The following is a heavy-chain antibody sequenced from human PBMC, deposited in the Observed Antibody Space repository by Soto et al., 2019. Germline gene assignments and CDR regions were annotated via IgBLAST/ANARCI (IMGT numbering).Heavy chain of an antibody. CDR3: AKGWADY. CDR2: ISGNGGST. J-gene: IGHJ4*02. Sequence: EGQLLDSGGGLVQPGGSLRLSCVASGFTFGNYVMNWVRQAPGKGLEWVSGISGNGGSTYYAESVKGRFTISRDNSKNTLCLQMNNLRAEDTAVYYCAKGWADYWGQGILVTVSS. D-gene: IGHD1-26*01. CDR1: GFTFGNYV. V-gene: IGHV3-23*01.